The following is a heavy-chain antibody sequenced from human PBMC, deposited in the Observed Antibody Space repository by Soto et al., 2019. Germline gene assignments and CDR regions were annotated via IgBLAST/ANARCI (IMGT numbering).Heavy chain of an antibody. CDR3: ARGRRGSSGSYRIYYGMDV. CDR2: INHSGST. J-gene: IGHJ6*02. CDR1: VGSFSGYY. Sequence: ETLSPTCYVYVGSFSGYYWSWICLPPWNVLEWIGEINHSGSTNYNPSLKSRVTISVDTSKNQFSLKLSSVTAADTAVYYCARGRRGSSGSYRIYYGMDVWAQGTTVTASS. D-gene: IGHD6-19*01. V-gene: IGHV4-34*01.